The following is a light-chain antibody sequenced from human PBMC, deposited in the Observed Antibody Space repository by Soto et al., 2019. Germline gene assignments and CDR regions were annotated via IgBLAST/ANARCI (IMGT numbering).Light chain of an antibody. CDR1: SGHSSYA. CDR2: LNSDGSH. V-gene: IGLV4-69*01. J-gene: IGLJ3*02. Sequence: QSVLTQSPSAXXSXXXXXXXXCTLSSGHSSYAIAWHQQQPEKGPRYLMKLNSDGSHSKGDGIPDRFSGSSSGAERYLTISSLQSEDEADYYCQTWGTGPWVFGGGTKVTVL. CDR3: QTWGTGPWV.